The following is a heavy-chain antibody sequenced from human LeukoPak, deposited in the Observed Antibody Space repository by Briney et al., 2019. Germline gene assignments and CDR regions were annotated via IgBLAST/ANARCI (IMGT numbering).Heavy chain of an antibody. D-gene: IGHD5-24*01. CDR1: GFTFSSYA. J-gene: IGHJ4*02. CDR2: ISGSGGST. CDR3: ITVERWLLNTSPY. V-gene: IGHV3-23*01. Sequence: PGGSLRLSCAASGFTFSSYAMSWVRQALGKGLEWVSAISGSGGSTYYADSVKGRFTISRDNSKNTLYLQMNSLRAEDTAVYYCITVERWLLNTSPYWGQGTLVTVSS.